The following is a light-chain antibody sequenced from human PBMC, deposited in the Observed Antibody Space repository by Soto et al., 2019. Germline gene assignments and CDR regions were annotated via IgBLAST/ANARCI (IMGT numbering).Light chain of an antibody. V-gene: IGKV1-5*01. Sequence: DIQMTQSPSTLSASVGDRVTITFRASQSISSWLAWYQQKPGKAPKLLIYDASNLETGVPSRFSGSGSGTDFTLTISSLQPEDFATYYCLQDYNYPRTFGQGTKVDIK. CDR1: QSISSW. J-gene: IGKJ1*01. CDR3: LQDYNYPRT. CDR2: DAS.